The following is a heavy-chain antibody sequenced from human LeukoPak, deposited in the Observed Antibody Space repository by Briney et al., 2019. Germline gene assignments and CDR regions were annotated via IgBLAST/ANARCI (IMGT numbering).Heavy chain of an antibody. CDR2: INPNSGGT. D-gene: IGHD2-15*01. V-gene: IGHV1-2*04. J-gene: IGHJ5*02. CDR1: GYTFTGYY. Sequence: ASVKVSCKASGYTFTGYYMRWVRQAPGQGLEWMGWINPNSGGTNYAQKFQGWVTMTRDTSISTAYMELSRLRSDDTAVYYCARDRARYCSGGSCRKNWFDPWGQGTLVTVSS. CDR3: ARDRARYCSGGSCRKNWFDP.